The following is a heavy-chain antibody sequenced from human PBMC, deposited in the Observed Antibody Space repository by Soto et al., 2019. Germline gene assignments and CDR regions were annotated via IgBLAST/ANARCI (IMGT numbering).Heavy chain of an antibody. D-gene: IGHD2-15*01. CDR3: ANARYCYGGSCYGLPYYYGMDV. Sequence: EVQLLESGGTLVQPGGSLRLSCAASGFTFSSYSMSWVRQAPGKGLEWASGISGSGAGTYYADSVQGRFTISRDNSENKVYLQMNSLRAEDTAVYYCANARYCYGGSCYGLPYYYGMDVWGQGTTVTVSS. V-gene: IGHV3-23*01. CDR2: ISGSGAGT. CDR1: GFTFSSYS. J-gene: IGHJ6*02.